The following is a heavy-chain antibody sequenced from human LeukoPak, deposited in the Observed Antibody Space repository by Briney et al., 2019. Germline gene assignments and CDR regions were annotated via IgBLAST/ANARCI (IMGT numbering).Heavy chain of an antibody. CDR2: ISYDGSNK. J-gene: IGHJ4*02. D-gene: IGHD3-22*01. V-gene: IGHV3-30-3*01. CDR1: GFTFSSYA. CDR3: ARDGRMGDSDEFDY. Sequence: GRSLRLSCAASGFTFSSYAMHWVRQAPGKGLEGVAVISYDGSNKYYADSVKGRFTISGDNSKNTLYLQMNSLRAEDTAVYYCARDGRMGDSDEFDYWGQGTLVTVSS.